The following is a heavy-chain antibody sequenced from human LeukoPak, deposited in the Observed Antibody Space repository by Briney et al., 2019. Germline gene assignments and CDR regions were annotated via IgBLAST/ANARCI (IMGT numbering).Heavy chain of an antibody. CDR2: IKQDGSEK. CDR3: AKDKYGSGTYYFDY. J-gene: IGHJ4*02. V-gene: IGHV3-7*03. CDR1: GFTFSSYW. Sequence: PGGSLRLSCAASGFTFSSYWMSWVRQAPGKGLEWVPNIKQDGSEKYYVDSVKGRFTISRDNAKNSLYLQMNSLRAEDTALYYCAKDKYGSGTYYFDYWGQGTLVTVSS. D-gene: IGHD3-10*01.